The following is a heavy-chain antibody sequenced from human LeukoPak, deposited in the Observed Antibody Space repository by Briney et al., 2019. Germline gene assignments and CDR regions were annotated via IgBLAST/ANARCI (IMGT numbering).Heavy chain of an antibody. D-gene: IGHD3-10*01. Sequence: SETLSLTCAVYGGSFSDYYWSWIRQPPGKGLEWIGEINHSGSTNYNPTLKSRVTISVDTSKNHFSLKLSSVTAADTAVYYCARRVRGVNDAFDIWGQGTMVTVSS. J-gene: IGHJ3*02. CDR1: GGSFSDYY. CDR2: INHSGST. CDR3: ARRVRGVNDAFDI. V-gene: IGHV4-34*01.